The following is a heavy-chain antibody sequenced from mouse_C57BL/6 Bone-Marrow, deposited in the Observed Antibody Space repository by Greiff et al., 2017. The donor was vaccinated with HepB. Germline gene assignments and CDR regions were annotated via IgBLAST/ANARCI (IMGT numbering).Heavy chain of an antibody. CDR3: ARDYGSSYGAMDY. CDR1: GYTFTSYT. CDR2: INPSSGYT. J-gene: IGHJ4*01. V-gene: IGHV1-4*01. Sequence: QVQLKQSGAELARPGASVKMSCKASGYTFTSYTMHWVKQRPGQGLEWIGYINPSSGYTKYNQKFKDKATLTADKSSSKAYRQRSRLPSEDSAVYNCARDYGSSYGAMDYWGQGTSVTVSS. D-gene: IGHD1-1*01.